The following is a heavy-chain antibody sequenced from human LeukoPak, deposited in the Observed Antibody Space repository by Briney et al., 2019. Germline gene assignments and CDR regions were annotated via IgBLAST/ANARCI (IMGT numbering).Heavy chain of an antibody. CDR1: GGSFSGYY. CDR3: ARDGLDRQRYINYYYYYYYMDV. D-gene: IGHD5-12*01. CDR2: INHSGST. J-gene: IGHJ6*03. V-gene: IGHV4-34*01. Sequence: PSETLSLTCAVYGGSFSGYYWSWIRQPPGKGLEWIGEINHSGSTNYNPSLKSRVTISVDTSKNQFSLKLSSVTAADTAVYYCARDGLDRQRYINYYYYYYYMDVWGKGTTVTVSS.